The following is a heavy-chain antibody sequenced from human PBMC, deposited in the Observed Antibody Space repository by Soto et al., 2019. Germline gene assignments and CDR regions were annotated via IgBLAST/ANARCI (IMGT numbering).Heavy chain of an antibody. CDR3: ARGYARSDY. CDR2: IKEDGSEK. V-gene: IGHV3-7*03. J-gene: IGHJ4*02. D-gene: IGHD2-2*01. CDR1: GFTFSTYW. Sequence: LRLSCAASGFTFSTYWMIWVRQAPGKGLEWVANIKEDGSEKYYVDSVKGRFTISRDNAKNSLYLQMNSLRAEDTAVYYCARGYARSDYWGQGALVTVSS.